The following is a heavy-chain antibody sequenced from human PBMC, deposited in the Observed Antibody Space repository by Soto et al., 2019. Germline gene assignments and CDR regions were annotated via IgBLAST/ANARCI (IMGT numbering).Heavy chain of an antibody. J-gene: IGHJ6*02. CDR3: ARGLADPRYYYYGMDV. CDR2: INPNSGGT. Sequence: AASVKVSCKASGYTFTGYYMHWVRQAPGQGLEWMGWINPNSGGTNYAQKFQGRVTMTRDTSISTAYMELSRLRSDDTAVYYCARGLADPRYYYYGMDVWGQGTTVTVSS. CDR1: GYTFTGYY. V-gene: IGHV1-2*02.